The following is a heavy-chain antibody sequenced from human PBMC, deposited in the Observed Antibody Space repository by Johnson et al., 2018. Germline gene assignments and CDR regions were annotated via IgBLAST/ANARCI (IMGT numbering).Heavy chain of an antibody. V-gene: IGHV1-69*01. Sequence: QVQLVESGAEVKKXGSSVKVXCKASGGTFSRYAISWVRQAPGHGLEWMGGIITIFGPANYEQKFQGRVSITADESTSTAYMERRRLRSEDTAVYYWGTAGGMDVWGQGTTVTVSS. CDR2: IITIFGPA. CDR1: GGTFSRYA. CDR3: GTAGGMDV. J-gene: IGHJ6*02.